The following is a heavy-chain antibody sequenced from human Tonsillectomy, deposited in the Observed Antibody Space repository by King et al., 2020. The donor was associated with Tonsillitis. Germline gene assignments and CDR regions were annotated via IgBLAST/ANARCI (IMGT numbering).Heavy chain of an antibody. CDR2: IYYSGST. J-gene: IGHJ4*02. V-gene: IGHV4-31*03. Sequence: QLQLQESGPGLVKPSQTRSLTCTVSGGSISSGVYDWSWIRQHPGKGLEWIGFIYYSGSTYYPPSLKSRLTISVDTSKNQLSLRLSSVTAAATAGYYCARENQIDACGVLDYSGQGTLVTVSS. CDR1: GGSISSGVYD. CDR3: ARENQIDACGVLDY. D-gene: IGHD1-14*01.